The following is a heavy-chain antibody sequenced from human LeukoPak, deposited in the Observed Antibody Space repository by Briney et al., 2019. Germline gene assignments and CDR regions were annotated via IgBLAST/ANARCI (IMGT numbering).Heavy chain of an antibody. J-gene: IGHJ6*03. CDR3: ARGDCSGSICYSPMDV. Sequence: SETLSLTCTVSGYSINSGYYWVWIRQPPGKGLEWIGSIYRSGSTNYNPSLKSRVTISVDTSKNQFSLKVSSVAAADTAVYYCARGDCSGSICYSPMDVWGTGTTVTVSS. D-gene: IGHD2-21*01. CDR2: IYRSGST. V-gene: IGHV4-38-2*02. CDR1: GYSINSGYY.